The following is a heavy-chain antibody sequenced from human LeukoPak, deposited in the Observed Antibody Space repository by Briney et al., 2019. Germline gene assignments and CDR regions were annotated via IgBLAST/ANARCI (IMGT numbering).Heavy chain of an antibody. V-gene: IGHV1-2*04. CDR1: GYTFTGYY. CDR3: ARARTRDYGDYVGPVGGMDV. CDR2: INPNSGGT. D-gene: IGHD4-17*01. Sequence: ASVKVSCKASGYTFTGYYMHWVRQAPGQGLEWMGWINPNSGGTNYAQKFQGWVTMTRDTSISTAYMELSRLRSEDTAVYYCARARTRDYGDYVGPVGGMDVWGQGTTVTVSS. J-gene: IGHJ6*02.